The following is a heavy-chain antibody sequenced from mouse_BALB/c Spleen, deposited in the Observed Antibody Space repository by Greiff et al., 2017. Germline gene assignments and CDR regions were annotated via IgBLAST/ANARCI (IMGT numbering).Heavy chain of an antibody. D-gene: IGHD2-1*01. CDR2: ISYSGST. CDR3: ARSRGNYLYYFDY. V-gene: IGHV3-2*02. Sequence: EVQRVESGPGLVKPSQSLSLTCTVTGYSITSDYAWNWIRQFPGNKLEWMGYISYSGSTSYNPSLKSRISITRDTSKNQFFLQLNSVTTEDTATYYCARSRGNYLYYFDYWGQGTTLTVSS. J-gene: IGHJ2*01. CDR1: GYSITSDYA.